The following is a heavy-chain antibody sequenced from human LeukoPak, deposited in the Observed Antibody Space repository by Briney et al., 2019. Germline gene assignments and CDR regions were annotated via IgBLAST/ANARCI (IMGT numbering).Heavy chain of an antibody. CDR3: ARKANWLGEFDP. Sequence: PSQTLSLTCAVSGGSISSGGYSWSWIRQPPGKGLEWIGYIYHSGSTYYNPSLKSRVTISVDTSKNQFSLKLSSVTAADTAVYYCARKANWLGEFDPWGQGTLVTVSS. V-gene: IGHV4-30-2*02. D-gene: IGHD5-12*01. J-gene: IGHJ5*02. CDR1: GGSISSGGYS. CDR2: IYHSGST.